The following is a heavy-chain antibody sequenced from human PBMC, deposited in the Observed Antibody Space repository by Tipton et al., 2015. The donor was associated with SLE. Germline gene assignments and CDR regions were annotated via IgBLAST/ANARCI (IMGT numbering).Heavy chain of an antibody. CDR3: ARAYYYDSSGYYWGSAYFDD. CDR2: ISSSGSTI. J-gene: IGHJ4*02. V-gene: IGHV3-48*03. Sequence: SLRLSCAASGFTFSSYDMNWVRQAPGKGLEWVSYISSSGSTIYYADSVKGRFTISRDNAKNSLYLQINSLRAEDTAVYYCARAYYYDSSGYYWGSAYFDDWGQGTLVAVSS. CDR1: GFTFSSYD. D-gene: IGHD3-22*01.